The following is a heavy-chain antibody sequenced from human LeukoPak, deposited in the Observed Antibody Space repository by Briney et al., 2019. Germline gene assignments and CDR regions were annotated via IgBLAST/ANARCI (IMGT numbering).Heavy chain of an antibody. Sequence: PSQTLSLTCAISGDSVSSNSAAWNWIRQSPSRGLEWLGRTYYRSKWYNDYAVSVKSRITINPDTSKNQFSLQLDSVTPEDTAVYYRARDIVTMVRGVITPSGFDPWGQGTLVTVSS. D-gene: IGHD3-10*01. J-gene: IGHJ5*02. V-gene: IGHV6-1*01. CDR1: GDSVSSNSAA. CDR3: ARDIVTMVRGVITPSGFDP. CDR2: TYYRSKWYN.